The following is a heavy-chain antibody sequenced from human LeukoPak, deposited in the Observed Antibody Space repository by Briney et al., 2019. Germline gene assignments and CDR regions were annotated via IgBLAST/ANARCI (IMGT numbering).Heavy chain of an antibody. CDR3: ARRFYSSGWYRDYMDV. J-gene: IGHJ6*03. D-gene: IGHD6-19*01. CDR2: INPNSGGT. CDR1: GYTFTGYY. Sequence: ASVKVSCKASGYTFTGYYMHWVRQAPGQGLEWMGWINPNSGGTNYAQKLQGRVTMTRDTSISTAYMELSRLRSDDTAVYYCARRFYSSGWYRDYMDVWGKGTTVTISS. V-gene: IGHV1-2*02.